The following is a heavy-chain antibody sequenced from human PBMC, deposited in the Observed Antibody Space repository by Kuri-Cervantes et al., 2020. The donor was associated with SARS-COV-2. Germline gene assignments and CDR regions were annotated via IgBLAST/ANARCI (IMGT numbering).Heavy chain of an antibody. D-gene: IGHD4-17*01. Sequence: GESLKSSCKGSGYSFTSYWIGWVRQMPGKGLEWMGIIYPGDSDTRYSPSFQGQVIISADKSINTAFLQWSSLKASDTAMYYCARRAYGEQVDYYYMDVWGKGTTVTVSS. V-gene: IGHV5-51*01. CDR2: IYPGDSDT. CDR1: GYSFTSYW. J-gene: IGHJ6*03. CDR3: ARRAYGEQVDYYYMDV.